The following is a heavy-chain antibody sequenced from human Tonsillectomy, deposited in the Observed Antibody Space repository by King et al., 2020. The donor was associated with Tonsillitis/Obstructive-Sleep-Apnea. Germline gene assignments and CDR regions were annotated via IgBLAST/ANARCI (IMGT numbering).Heavy chain of an antibody. J-gene: IGHJ3*02. V-gene: IGHV1-8*01. CDR1: GYTFTSYD. Sequence: VQLVESGAEVKKPGASVKVSCKASGYTFTSYDINWVRQATGQGLEWMGWMNPNSGNTGYAQKFQGRVTMTRNTSISTAYMELSSLRSEDTAVYYCASLPKRMVRGVIRRTDDAFDIWGQGTMVTVSS. D-gene: IGHD3-10*01. CDR3: ASLPKRMVRGVIRRTDDAFDI. CDR2: MNPNSGNT.